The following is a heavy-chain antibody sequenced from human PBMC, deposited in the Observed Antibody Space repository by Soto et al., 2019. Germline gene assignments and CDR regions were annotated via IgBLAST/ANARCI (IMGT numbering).Heavy chain of an antibody. CDR1: GYTLTELS. Sequence: ASVKVSCKVSGYTLTELSMHWVRQAPGKGLEWMGGFDPEDGETIYAQKFQGRVTMTEDTSTDTAYMELSSLRSEDTAVYYCATAYCGGDCYSRFDGMDVWGQGTTVTVSS. D-gene: IGHD2-21*02. CDR3: ATAYCGGDCYSRFDGMDV. V-gene: IGHV1-24*01. CDR2: FDPEDGET. J-gene: IGHJ6*02.